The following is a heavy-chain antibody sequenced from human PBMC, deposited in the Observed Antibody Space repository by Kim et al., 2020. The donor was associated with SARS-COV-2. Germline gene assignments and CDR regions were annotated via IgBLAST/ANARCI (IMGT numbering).Heavy chain of an antibody. CDR3: TRVPGKTVAFWDAF. D-gene: IGHD1-1*01. J-gene: IGHJ3*01. V-gene: IGHV3-73*01. Sequence: GGSLRLSCAASGFIFSGYAMHWVRQASGKGLEWVGRIRSKGNNYATAYPAAVEVTFTISRDDSKTTAYLQLNSLKTEDTAVYSGTRVPGKTVAFWDAF. CDR2: IRSKGNNYAT. CDR1: GFIFSGYA.